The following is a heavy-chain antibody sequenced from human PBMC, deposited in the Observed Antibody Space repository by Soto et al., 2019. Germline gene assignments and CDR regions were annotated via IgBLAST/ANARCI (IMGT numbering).Heavy chain of an antibody. V-gene: IGHV4-59*01. CDR1: GGSISSYY. D-gene: IGHD4-4*01. Sequence: ASGTLSLTCTVSGGSISSYYWSWIRQPPGKGLEWIGYIYYSGSTNYNPSLKSRVTISVDTSKNQFSLKLSSVTAEDTAVYYCARYSNCDRGPDYWGQGTLVTVSS. CDR2: IYYSGST. J-gene: IGHJ4*02. CDR3: ARYSNCDRGPDY.